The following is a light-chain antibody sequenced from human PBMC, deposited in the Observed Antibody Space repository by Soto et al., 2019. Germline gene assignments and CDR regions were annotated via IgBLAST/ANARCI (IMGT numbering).Light chain of an antibody. CDR1: QGISSY. Sequence: IRITHSPSSLSSSTCDSVPLTCRASQGISSYLAWYQQKPGKAPKLLIYAASTLQGGVPSRFSGSGSGTDFTLTISSLQPEDFATYYCQQLDSYPLTFGGGTKVDIK. CDR2: AAS. J-gene: IGKJ4*01. V-gene: IGKV1-8*01. CDR3: QQLDSYPLT.